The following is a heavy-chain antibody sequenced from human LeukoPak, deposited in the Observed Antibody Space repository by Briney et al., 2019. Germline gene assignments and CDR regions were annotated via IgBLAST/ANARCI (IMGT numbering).Heavy chain of an antibody. CDR1: GFTFSSYA. D-gene: IGHD6-13*01. CDR3: ARAPYRSSWYLFDP. CDR2: ISYDGSNK. Sequence: GGSLRLSCAASGFTFSSYAMHWVRQAPGKGLEWVAVISYDGSNKYYADSVRGRFTISRDNSKNTLYLQMNSLRAEDTAVYYCARAPYRSSWYLFDPWGQGTLVTVSS. V-gene: IGHV3-30-3*01. J-gene: IGHJ5*02.